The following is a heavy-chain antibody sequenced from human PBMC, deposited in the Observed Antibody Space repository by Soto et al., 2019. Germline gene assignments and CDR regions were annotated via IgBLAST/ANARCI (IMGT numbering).Heavy chain of an antibody. Sequence: QVQLQEAGPGLVKPSQTLSLTCTVSGGSISSGGYYWSWSRQHPWNGLEWIGYIYYSGSTYYNQSLKSRVTISVDTSKNQFSMKLSSVTAADTAVYYCARKNMIAARVLDYWGQGTMVTVSS. CDR3: ARKNMIAARVLDY. J-gene: IGHJ4*02. D-gene: IGHD6-6*01. CDR1: GGSISSGGYY. CDR2: IYYSGST. V-gene: IGHV4-31*03.